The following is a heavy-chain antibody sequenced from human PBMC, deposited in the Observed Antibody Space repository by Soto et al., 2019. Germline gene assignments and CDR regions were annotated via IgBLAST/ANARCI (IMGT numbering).Heavy chain of an antibody. D-gene: IGHD5-12*01. CDR1: GGTFSSYA. V-gene: IGHV1-69*13. J-gene: IGHJ4*02. CDR2: IIPIFGTA. CDR3: GRDQQDGYNFAY. Sequence: SVKGSCKASGGTFSSYAISWVRQAPGQGLEWMGGIIPIFGTANYAQKFQGRVTITADESTSTAYMELSSLRSEDTAVCYCGRDQQDGYNFAYWGQGTLVTVSS.